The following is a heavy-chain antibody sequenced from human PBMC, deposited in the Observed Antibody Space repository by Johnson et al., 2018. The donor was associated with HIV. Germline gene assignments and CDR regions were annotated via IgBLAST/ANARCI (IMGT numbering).Heavy chain of an antibody. CDR3: ARESRICA. Sequence: QVKLVESGGGLVKPGGSLRLSCATSGFTFSDYNMNLIRQAPGKGLEWISYISRSGTTIYYADSVKGRFTISRDNAKSSLSLQMNSLRAEDTAVYYCARESRICAWGQGTMVTVSS. CDR1: GFTFSDYN. V-gene: IGHV3-11*04. D-gene: IGHD2-21*01. J-gene: IGHJ3*01. CDR2: ISRSGTTI.